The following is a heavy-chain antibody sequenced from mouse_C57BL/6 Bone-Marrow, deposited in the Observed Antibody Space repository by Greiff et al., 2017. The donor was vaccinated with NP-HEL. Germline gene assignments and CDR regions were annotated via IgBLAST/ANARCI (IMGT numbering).Heavy chain of an antibody. D-gene: IGHD2-10*01. Sequence: VQLQQSGAELVRPGASVKLSCTASGFTIKDDYMHWVKQRPEQGLEWIGWIDPENGDTEYASKFQGKATITADTSSNTAYLQLSSLTSEDTAVYYCTTSYYGNLYWGQGTTLTVSS. V-gene: IGHV14-4*01. CDR1: GFTIKDDY. CDR3: TTSYYGNLY. J-gene: IGHJ2*01. CDR2: IDPENGDT.